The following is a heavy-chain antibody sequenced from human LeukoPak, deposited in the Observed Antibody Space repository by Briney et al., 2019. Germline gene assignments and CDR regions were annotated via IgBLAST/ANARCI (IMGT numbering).Heavy chain of an antibody. J-gene: IGHJ3*02. CDR3: AKDIGPIAAAGFQEAFDI. CDR1: GFTFSSYG. D-gene: IGHD6-13*01. Sequence: GGSLRLSCAASGFTFSSYGMHWVRQAPGKGLGWVAVISYDGSNKYYADSVKGRFTISRDNAKNSLYLQMNSLRAEDTALYYCAKDIGPIAAAGFQEAFDIWGQGTMVTVSS. CDR2: ISYDGSNK. V-gene: IGHV3-30*18.